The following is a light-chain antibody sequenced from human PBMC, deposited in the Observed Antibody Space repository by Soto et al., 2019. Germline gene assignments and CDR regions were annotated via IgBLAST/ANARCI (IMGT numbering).Light chain of an antibody. CDR3: MEALQTPFT. CDR2: LGS. V-gene: IGKV2-28*01. CDR1: QSMLHTNGYHY. J-gene: IGKJ4*02. Sequence: DNEKNQSPLSLPVTPGEPAYISCRASQSMLHTNGYHYLDWYLQTPGQSQQLRRLLGSHRASGVPDSGRCSGSGTDFTLKSIRVEAEEFGGYWSMEALQTPFTFCG.